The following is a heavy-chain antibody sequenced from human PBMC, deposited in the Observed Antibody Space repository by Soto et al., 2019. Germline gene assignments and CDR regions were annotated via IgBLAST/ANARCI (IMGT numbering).Heavy chain of an antibody. J-gene: IGHJ4*02. Sequence: GASVKVSCKASGYTFTDYYMHWVRQAPGQGLEWMGWINPNSGGTNYAQKLQGWVTMTRDTSISTAYMELSRLRSDDTAVYYCARESTGVTGAYDYWGQGTLVTVSS. D-gene: IGHD2-2*01. CDR3: ARESTGVTGAYDY. CDR2: INPNSGGT. V-gene: IGHV1-2*04. CDR1: GYTFTDYY.